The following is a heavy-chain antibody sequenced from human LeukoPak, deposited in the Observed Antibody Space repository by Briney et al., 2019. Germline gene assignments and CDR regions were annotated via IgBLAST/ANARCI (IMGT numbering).Heavy chain of an antibody. Sequence: GGSLRLSCTASGFTFSDYGMHWVRQAPGKGLEWVAVISSDGSNKHYADSVKGRFTISRDNSKNTLYLQMNSLRAEDTAVYYCAKGYYDRSNLFDYWGQGTLVTVSS. D-gene: IGHD3-22*01. CDR3: AKGYYDRSNLFDY. V-gene: IGHV3-30*18. J-gene: IGHJ4*02. CDR2: ISSDGSNK. CDR1: GFTFSDYG.